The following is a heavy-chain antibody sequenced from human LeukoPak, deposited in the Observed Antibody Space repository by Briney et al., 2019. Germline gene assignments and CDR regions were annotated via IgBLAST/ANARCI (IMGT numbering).Heavy chain of an antibody. J-gene: IGHJ4*02. CDR3: ATLTYGDFTAEPV. CDR2: ISINGRST. V-gene: IGHV3-64*01. D-gene: IGHD4-17*01. CDR1: GFTFSSYT. Sequence: PGGSLRLSCAASGFTFSSYTMHWVRQAPGKGLEYVSAISINGRSTYYANSVQDRFTISRDDSKNTLFLQMGGLRTEDMAVYYCATLTYGDFTAEPVWGRGTLVTVSS.